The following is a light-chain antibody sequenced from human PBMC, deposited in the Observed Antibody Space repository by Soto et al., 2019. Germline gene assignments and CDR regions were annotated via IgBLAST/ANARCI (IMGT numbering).Light chain of an antibody. V-gene: IGKV4-1*01. CDR3: QQYYSPPWT. Sequence: DIVMTQSPDSLALSMCEMATIDCKSSQSVLFSSNNKNYLAWYQQKPGQSPKLLIYWASTRESGVPDRFSGSGSGTDFTLTISSLQAADVAVYFCQQYYSPPWTFGPGTKVDIK. CDR1: QSVLFSSNNKNY. J-gene: IGKJ1*01. CDR2: WAS.